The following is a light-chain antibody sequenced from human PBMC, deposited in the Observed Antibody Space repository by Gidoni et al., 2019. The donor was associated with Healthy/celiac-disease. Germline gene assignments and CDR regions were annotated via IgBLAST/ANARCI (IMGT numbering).Light chain of an antibody. CDR1: QSISSW. Sequence: DIQMTQFPSTLSASVGDRVTITCRASQSISSWLAWYQQKPGKAPKPLIYDASSLESGVPSRFSGSGSGTEFTLTISSLQPDDFATYYCQQYNSYSPYTFGQGTKLEIK. CDR2: DAS. J-gene: IGKJ2*01. V-gene: IGKV1-5*01. CDR3: QQYNSYSPYT.